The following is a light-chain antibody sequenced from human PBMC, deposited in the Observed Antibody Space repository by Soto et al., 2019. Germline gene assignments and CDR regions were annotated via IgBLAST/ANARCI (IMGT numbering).Light chain of an antibody. Sequence: QSALTQAPSTSGTPGQRVTISCSGSNSNIGSSSVNWYRQVPGTAPELLIYTTNERPSGVPDRFSGSKSGTSASLDISGLQSEDEAEYFCAAWDDSLNGPVFGGGTKVTVL. J-gene: IGLJ3*02. V-gene: IGLV1-44*01. CDR3: AAWDDSLNGPV. CDR2: TTN. CDR1: NSNIGSSS.